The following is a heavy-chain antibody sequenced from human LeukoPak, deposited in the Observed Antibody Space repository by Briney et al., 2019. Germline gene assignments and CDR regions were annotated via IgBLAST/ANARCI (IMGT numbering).Heavy chain of an antibody. V-gene: IGHV3-23*01. Sequence: PGGSLSLSCAASEFTLGSYAMSWVRQAPGKGLEWVSTISGSGGNTYYADSVKGRFTISRDNSKNTLYLQMNSLRAEDTAVYYCAKDRGYSYGFGGGSLDYWGQGTLVTVSS. CDR2: ISGSGGNT. D-gene: IGHD5-18*01. J-gene: IGHJ4*02. CDR1: EFTLGSYA. CDR3: AKDRGYSYGFGGGSLDY.